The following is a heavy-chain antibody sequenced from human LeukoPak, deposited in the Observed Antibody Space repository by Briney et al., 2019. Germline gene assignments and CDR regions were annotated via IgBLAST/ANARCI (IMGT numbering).Heavy chain of an antibody. J-gene: IGHJ4*02. D-gene: IGHD6-19*01. CDR1: GFSLSIYG. Sequence: GGSLRLSCAASGFSLSIYGMHWVRQAPGKGLEWVGIIWYDGSNKYYADSVKGRFTISRDNSKNTLYLQMNSLRAEDTAVYYCAKDEIGAVAGLIDYWGQGTLVTVSS. CDR3: AKDEIGAVAGLIDY. V-gene: IGHV3-30*02. CDR2: IWYDGSNK.